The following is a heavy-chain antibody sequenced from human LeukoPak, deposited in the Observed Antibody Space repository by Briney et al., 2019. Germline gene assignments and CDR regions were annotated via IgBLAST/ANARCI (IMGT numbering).Heavy chain of an antibody. V-gene: IGHV1-69*02. J-gene: IGHJ4*02. CDR1: GYTFTGYY. CDR2: IIPILGIA. CDR3: ARSGYSSSWLPFDY. D-gene: IGHD6-13*01. Sequence: GASVKVSCKASGYTFTGYYMHWVRQAPGQGLEWMGRIIPILGIANYAQKFQGRVTITADKSTSTAYMELSSLRSEDTAVYYCARSGYSSSWLPFDYWGQGTLVTVSS.